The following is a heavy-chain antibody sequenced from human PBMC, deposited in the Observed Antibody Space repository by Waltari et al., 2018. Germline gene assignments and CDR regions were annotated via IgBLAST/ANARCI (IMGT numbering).Heavy chain of an antibody. CDR1: GGPFNTHP. CDR2: IIPTFGIG. V-gene: IGHV1-69*04. D-gene: IGHD6-19*01. Sequence: QVHLEQSETAVKQPGSSVKVSCKASGGPFNTHPVSWGRQAPGQGLEWLGRIIPTFGIGNYAQKFQGRVTITADKSTATAYMELNGLTSEDTAVYYCGADLGTQWLTHPIQYWGQGTLLTVSS. CDR3: GADLGTQWLTHPIQY. J-gene: IGHJ4*02.